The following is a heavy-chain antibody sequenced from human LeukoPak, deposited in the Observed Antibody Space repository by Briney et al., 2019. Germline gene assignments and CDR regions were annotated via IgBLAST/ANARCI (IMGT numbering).Heavy chain of an antibody. J-gene: IGHJ4*02. Sequence: GGSLRLSCAASGFTFRQYVMSWVRQAPGKGLEWVSLISGGGDSTYYADSVKGRFTISRDNSKNTLYLQMNSLRAEDTAVYYCAKDRGSRSYYNGHGFWGQGTLVTVSS. CDR3: AKDRGSRSYYNGHGF. CDR1: GFTFRQYV. D-gene: IGHD3-10*01. CDR2: ISGGGDST. V-gene: IGHV3-23*01.